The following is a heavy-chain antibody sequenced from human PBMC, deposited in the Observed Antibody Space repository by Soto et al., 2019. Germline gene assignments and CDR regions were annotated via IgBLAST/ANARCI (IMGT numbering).Heavy chain of an antibody. CDR3: ARVAPSTIFGVVIINWFDP. J-gene: IGHJ5*02. CDR1: GGSISSSSYY. CDR2: IYYSGST. V-gene: IGHV4-39*01. D-gene: IGHD3-3*01. Sequence: SETLSLTCTVSGGSISSSSYYWGWIRQPPGKGLEWIGSIYYSGSTYYNLSLKSRVTISVDTSKNQFSLKLSSVTAADTAVYYCARVAPSTIFGVVIINWFDPWGQGTLVTSPQ.